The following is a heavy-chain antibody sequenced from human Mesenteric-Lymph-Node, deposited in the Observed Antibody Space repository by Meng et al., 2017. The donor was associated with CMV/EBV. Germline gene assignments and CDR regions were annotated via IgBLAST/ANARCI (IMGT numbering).Heavy chain of an antibody. V-gene: IGHV4-59*01. CDR2: IDYSGST. Sequence: LTFTVSVGSISSSYWSWIRQPPGKGLESIGYIDYSGSTNYNPSLKSRVTISVDTSKNQFSLKLSSVTAADTAVYYCARGGSSSWYDYWGQGTLVTVSS. J-gene: IGHJ4*02. CDR3: ARGGSSSWYDY. CDR1: VGSISSSY. D-gene: IGHD6-13*01.